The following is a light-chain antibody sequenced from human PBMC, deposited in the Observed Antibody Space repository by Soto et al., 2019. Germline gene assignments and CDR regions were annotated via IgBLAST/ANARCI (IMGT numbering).Light chain of an antibody. Sequence: DIQLTQSPSFLSASVGDRVTITCRASQGISSYLAWYQQKPGKAPKLLIYAASTLQSGVPSRFSGSGSGTEFTLTIRSLQPEDFATYYCQQLNSYPLTFGGGTNVEIK. CDR1: QGISSY. CDR3: QQLNSYPLT. J-gene: IGKJ4*01. CDR2: AAS. V-gene: IGKV1-9*01.